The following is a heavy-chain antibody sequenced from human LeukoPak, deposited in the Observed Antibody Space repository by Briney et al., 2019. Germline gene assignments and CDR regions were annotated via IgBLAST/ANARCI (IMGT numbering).Heavy chain of an antibody. CDR3: ARERYGDYGDY. Sequence: GASVKVSCKASGYTFTSYYMYSVRQAPGQGLEWMGIINPSGGSTSYAQKFQGRVTMTRDTSTSTVYMELSSLRSEDTAVYYCARERYGDYGDYWVQGTLVTVSS. CDR1: GYTFTSYY. J-gene: IGHJ4*02. V-gene: IGHV1-46*01. D-gene: IGHD4-17*01. CDR2: INPSGGST.